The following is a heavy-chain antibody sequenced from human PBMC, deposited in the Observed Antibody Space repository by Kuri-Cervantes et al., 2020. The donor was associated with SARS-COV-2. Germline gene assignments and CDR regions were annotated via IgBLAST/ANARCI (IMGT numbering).Heavy chain of an antibody. J-gene: IGHJ2*01. Sequence: LSLTCAASGFTFSSYWMHWVRQAPGKGLVWVSRINSDGSSTYYADSVKGRFTISRDNSKNTLYLQMNSLRAEDTAVYYCAKDRDSSSWLHWYFDLWGRGTLVTVSS. CDR3: AKDRDSSSWLHWYFDL. D-gene: IGHD6-13*01. V-gene: IGHV3-74*01. CDR1: GFTFSSYW. CDR2: INSDGSST.